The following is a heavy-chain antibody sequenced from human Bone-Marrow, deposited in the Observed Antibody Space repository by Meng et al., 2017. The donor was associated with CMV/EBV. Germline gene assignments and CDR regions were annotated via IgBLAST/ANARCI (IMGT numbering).Heavy chain of an antibody. Sequence: CTVSGGYVSSGSYYWSWIRQPPGKGLEWIGYIYYSGSTNYNPSLKSRVTISVDTSKNQFSLKLSSVTAADTAVYYCAYQLLYSGYFDLWGRGTLVTVSS. V-gene: IGHV4-61*01. CDR3: AYQLLYSGYFDL. J-gene: IGHJ2*01. CDR2: IYYSGST. CDR1: GGYVSSGSYY. D-gene: IGHD2-2*02.